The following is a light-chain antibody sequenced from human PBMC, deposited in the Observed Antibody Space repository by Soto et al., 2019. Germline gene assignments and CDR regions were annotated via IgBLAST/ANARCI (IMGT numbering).Light chain of an antibody. V-gene: IGLV1-44*01. CDR3: AAWDASLNGYV. CDR1: SSNIGSKT. CDR2: NSY. Sequence: VLTQPPSASGTPGQRVTISCSRSSSNIGSKTVNWYQQLPGTVPKLLIYNSYQRPSGVPDRFSGSKSGTSASLAISGLQPEDEADYYCAAWDASLNGYVFGTGTKVTVL. J-gene: IGLJ1*01.